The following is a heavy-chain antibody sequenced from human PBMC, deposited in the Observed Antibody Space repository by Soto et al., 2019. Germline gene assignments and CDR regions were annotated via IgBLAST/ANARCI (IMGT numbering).Heavy chain of an antibody. CDR3: ARGSSGYEPLDY. CDR1: GFTFSSYG. J-gene: IGHJ4*02. CDR2: IWYDGSNK. V-gene: IGHV3-33*01. D-gene: IGHD5-12*01. Sequence: VGSLRLSCAASGFTFSSYGMHWVRQAPGKGLEWVAVIWYDGSNKYYADSVKGRFTISRDNSKNTLYLQMNSLRAEDTAVYYCARGSSGYEPLDYSGQGTLVTSPQ.